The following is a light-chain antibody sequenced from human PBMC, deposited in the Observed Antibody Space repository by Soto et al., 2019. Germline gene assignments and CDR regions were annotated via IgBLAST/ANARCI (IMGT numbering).Light chain of an antibody. J-gene: IGLJ2*01. Sequence: QSALTQPPSASGSPGQSVTISCTGSSSDVGAYNYVSWYQHHPGKAPKLMIYDVTERPSGVPDRFSASKSGNTASLTVSGLQPEDEADYYCSSYAGRNNLLFGGGTKLTV. CDR2: DVT. CDR3: SSYAGRNNLL. V-gene: IGLV2-8*01. CDR1: SSDVGAYNY.